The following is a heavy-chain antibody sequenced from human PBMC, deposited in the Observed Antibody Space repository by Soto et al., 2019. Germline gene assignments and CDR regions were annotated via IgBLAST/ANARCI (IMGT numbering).Heavy chain of an antibody. CDR2: IYHSGST. CDR3: ARAYSSHSNWFDP. V-gene: IGHV4-4*02. CDR1: SGSISSSNW. J-gene: IGHJ5*02. Sequence: SETLSLTCAVSSGSISSSNWWSWVRQPPGKGLEWIGEIYHSGSTNYNPSLKSRVTISVDKSKNQFSLKLSSVTAADTAVYYCARAYSSHSNWFDPWGQGTLVTSPQ. D-gene: IGHD6-13*01.